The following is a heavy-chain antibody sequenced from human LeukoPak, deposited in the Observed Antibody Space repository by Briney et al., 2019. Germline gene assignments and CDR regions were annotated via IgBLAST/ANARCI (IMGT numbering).Heavy chain of an antibody. J-gene: IGHJ6*03. CDR2: IYYTGST. Sequence: SETLSLTCTISGGSVSDYYWSWIRQSPGKGLEWIGYIYYTGSTNYNPSLKSRVTISVDTSKNQFSLKLSSVAAADTAVYYCARTSSGWKYYYYYYYMDVWGKGTTVTVSS. D-gene: IGHD6-19*01. V-gene: IGHV4-59*02. CDR1: GGSVSDYY. CDR3: ARTSSGWKYYYYYYYMDV.